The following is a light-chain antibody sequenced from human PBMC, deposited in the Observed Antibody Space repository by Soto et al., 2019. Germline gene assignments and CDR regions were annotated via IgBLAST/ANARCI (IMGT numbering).Light chain of an antibody. CDR2: EVT. CDR1: SSDVGGYNY. CDR3: SSFAGSNNLV. V-gene: IGLV2-8*01. J-gene: IGLJ3*02. Sequence: QSALTQSPSASGSPGQSVTISCTGTSSDVGGYNYVSWYQHHPGKAPKLIIYEVTQRPSGVPDRFSGSKSGTTASLTVSGLQAEDEADYYCSSFAGSNNLVFGGGTQVTVL.